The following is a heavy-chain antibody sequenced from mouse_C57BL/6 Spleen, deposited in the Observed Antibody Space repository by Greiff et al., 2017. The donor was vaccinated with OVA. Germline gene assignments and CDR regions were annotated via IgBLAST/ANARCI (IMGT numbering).Heavy chain of an antibody. CDR3: ASYYYGSRRWFAY. CDR1: GYTFTSSW. CDR2: IDPSDSYT. D-gene: IGHD1-1*01. V-gene: IGHV1-69*01. J-gene: IGHJ3*01. Sequence: VQLQQPGAELVMPGATVTLSCKASGYTFTSSWLHWVKQRPGQGLEWIGEIDPSDSYTNYNQKFKGKSTLTVDKSSSTAYMQLSSLTSEDSAVYYCASYYYGSRRWFAYWGQGTLVTVSA.